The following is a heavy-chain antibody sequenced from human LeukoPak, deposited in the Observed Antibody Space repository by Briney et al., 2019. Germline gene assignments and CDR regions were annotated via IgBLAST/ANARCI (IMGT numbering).Heavy chain of an antibody. J-gene: IGHJ5*02. CDR2: ITGSSSYI. V-gene: IGHV3-21*01. CDR1: GFTFSSYS. Sequence: GGSLRPSCAASGFTFSSYSMNWVRQAPGKGLEWVSSITGSSSYIYYADSVRGRFTISRDNAKNSLYLQMNSLRAEDTAVYYCAKDLTVTSTCYFDLWGQGTLVTVSS. CDR3: AKDLTVTSTCYFDL. D-gene: IGHD4-17*01.